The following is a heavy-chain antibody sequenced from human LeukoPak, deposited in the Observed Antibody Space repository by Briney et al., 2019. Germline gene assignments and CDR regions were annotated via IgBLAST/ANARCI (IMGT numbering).Heavy chain of an antibody. Sequence: ASVKVSCKASGYTLTDYYMHWVRQAPGQGLEWMGRINPNSGGTNYAQKFQGRVTMTRDTSISTVYMELSRLRSDDTAVYYCARDLNEVMMATTNPHVLDYWGQGTLVTVSS. CDR3: ARDLNEVMMATTNPHVLDY. CDR1: GYTLTDYY. D-gene: IGHD5-24*01. CDR2: INPNSGGT. V-gene: IGHV1-2*06. J-gene: IGHJ4*02.